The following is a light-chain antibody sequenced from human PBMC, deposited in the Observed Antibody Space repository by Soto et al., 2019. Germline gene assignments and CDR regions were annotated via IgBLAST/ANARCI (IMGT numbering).Light chain of an antibody. CDR2: EVS. V-gene: IGLV2-14*01. CDR3: SSYTRTDTRV. CDR1: SSDVGGYEF. J-gene: IGLJ2*01. Sequence: QSALTQPASVSGSPGQSITISCTGTSSDVGGYEFVSWYQQHPGKAPKLMIYEVSNRPSGVSNRFSGSKSGNTASLTISGLQAEDEADYYCSSYTRTDTRVFGGGTKLTVL.